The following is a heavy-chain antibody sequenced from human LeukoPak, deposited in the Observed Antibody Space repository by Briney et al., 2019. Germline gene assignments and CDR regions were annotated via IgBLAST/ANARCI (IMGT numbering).Heavy chain of an antibody. CDR2: IIPILGIA. Sequence: ASVKVSCKASGGTFSSYAISWVRQAPGQGLEWMGRIIPILGIADYAQKFQGRVTITADKSTSTAYMELSSLRSEDTAVYYCARVPLGDYGMDVWGQGTTVTVSS. J-gene: IGHJ6*02. CDR1: GGTFSSYA. D-gene: IGHD3-10*01. CDR3: ARVPLGDYGMDV. V-gene: IGHV1-69*04.